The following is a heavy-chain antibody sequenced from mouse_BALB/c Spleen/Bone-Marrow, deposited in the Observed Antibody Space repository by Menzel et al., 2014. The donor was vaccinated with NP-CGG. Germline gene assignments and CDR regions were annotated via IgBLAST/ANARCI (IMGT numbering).Heavy chain of an antibody. CDR2: ISYSGST. J-gene: IGHJ4*01. Sequence: VQLQQLAPSLAKLSQTLFLTCSVTRDSITSGYWNWIRKFPGNKLEYMGYISYSGSTYYNPSLKSRISITRDTSKNQYYLQLNSVTAEDTATYYCATGNAMDYWGQGTSVTVSS. D-gene: IGHD4-1*01. CDR3: ATGNAMDY. CDR1: RDSITSGY. V-gene: IGHV3-8*02.